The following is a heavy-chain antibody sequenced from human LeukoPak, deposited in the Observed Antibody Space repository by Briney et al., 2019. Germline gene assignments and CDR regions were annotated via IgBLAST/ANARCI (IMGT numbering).Heavy chain of an antibody. CDR3: AQQSLRSPDY. V-gene: IGHV4-38-2*01. D-gene: IGHD3-16*01. CDR2: FYHSGST. CDR1: GYSISSGYY. Sequence: KPSETLSLTCAVSGYSISSGYYWAWIRRPPGKGRKWFGNFYHSGSTYYNPSLKSRVTISVETSKNQFSLKLSSVTAADTAVYYCAQQSLRSPDYWGQGTLVTVSS. J-gene: IGHJ4*02.